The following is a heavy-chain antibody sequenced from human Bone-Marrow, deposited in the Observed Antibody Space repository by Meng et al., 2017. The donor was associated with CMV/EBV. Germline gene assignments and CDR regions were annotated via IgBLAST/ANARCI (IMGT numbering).Heavy chain of an antibody. J-gene: IGHJ4*02. CDR2: ISSNGGST. V-gene: IGHV3-64*02. CDR1: GFTFSSYA. D-gene: IGHD2-2*01. CDR3: ARGRSFYEPTSAY. Sequence: GESLKISCAASGFTFSSYAMHWVRQAPGKGLEYVSAISSNGGSTYYADSVKGRFTISRDNSKNTLYLQMGSLRAEDMAVYYCARGRSFYEPTSAYWGQGTLVTVSS.